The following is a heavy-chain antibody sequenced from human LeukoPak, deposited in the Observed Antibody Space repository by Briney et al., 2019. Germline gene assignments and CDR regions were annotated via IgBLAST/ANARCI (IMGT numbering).Heavy chain of an antibody. CDR1: GASISLYY. CDR2: VHATGAT. Sequence: SDTLSLTCSVSGASISLYYWSRVRQSAGKQPEWIGRVHATGATNYNPSLRSRVSLSVDTFKKQFSLKLNSVTAADTAVYYCARVLGSSGYAGDWRFDLWGRGTLVTVSS. V-gene: IGHV4-4*07. CDR3: ARVLGSSGYAGDWRFDL. D-gene: IGHD3-22*01. J-gene: IGHJ2*01.